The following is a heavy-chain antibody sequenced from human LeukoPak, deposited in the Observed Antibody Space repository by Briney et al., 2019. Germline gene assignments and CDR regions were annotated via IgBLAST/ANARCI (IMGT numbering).Heavy chain of an antibody. J-gene: IGHJ6*02. D-gene: IGHD1-26*01. Sequence: SGGSLRLSCAASGFTFSSYSMNWVRQAPGKGLEWISYISGSSKIIHWAESLKGRFTISRDNAKNSLYLQMNSLRDEDTAVYYCARDYSSGSFFGYYYGMDVWGQGTTVTVSS. V-gene: IGHV3-48*02. CDR2: ISGSSKII. CDR1: GFTFSSYS. CDR3: ARDYSSGSFFGYYYGMDV.